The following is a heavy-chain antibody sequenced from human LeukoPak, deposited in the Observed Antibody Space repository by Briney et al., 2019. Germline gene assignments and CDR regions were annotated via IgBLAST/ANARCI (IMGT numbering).Heavy chain of an antibody. CDR1: GFTFSSYS. CDR3: ARDQERDDYGGIDDAFDI. D-gene: IGHD4-23*01. CDR2: ISSGSSYI. V-gene: IGHV3-21*01. J-gene: IGHJ3*02. Sequence: PGGSLRLSCAASGFTFSSYSMNWVRQAPGKGLEWVSSISSGSSYIYYADSVKGRFTISRDNAKKSLYLQMNSLRAEDTAVYYCARDQERDDYGGIDDAFDIWGQGTMVTVSS.